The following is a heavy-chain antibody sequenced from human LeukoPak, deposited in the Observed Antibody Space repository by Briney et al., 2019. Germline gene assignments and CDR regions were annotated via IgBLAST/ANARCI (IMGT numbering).Heavy chain of an antibody. V-gene: IGHV4-39*01. D-gene: IGHD3-16*02. J-gene: IGHJ4*02. Sequence: SETLSLTCTVSGGSISCSSYYWGWIRQPPGKGLEWIGSIYYSGSTYYNPSLKSRVTISVDTSKNQFSLKLSSVTAADTAVYYCASRLSGLRGKRFDYWGQGTLVTVSS. CDR2: IYYSGST. CDR1: GGSISCSSYY. CDR3: ASRLSGLRGKRFDY.